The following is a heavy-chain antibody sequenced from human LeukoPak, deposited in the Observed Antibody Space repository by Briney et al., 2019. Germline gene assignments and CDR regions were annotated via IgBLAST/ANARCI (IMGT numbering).Heavy chain of an antibody. J-gene: IGHJ6*02. D-gene: IGHD2-2*02. CDR3: ARDRKDTLPVSRGMDV. CDR1: GFTFSSYA. CDR2: ISYDGSNK. Sequence: GRSLRLSCAASGFTFSSYAMHWVRQAPGKGLEWVAVISYDGSNKYYADSVKGRFTISRDNSKNTLYLQMNSRRAEDTAVYYCARDRKDTLPVSRGMDVWGQGTTVTVSS. V-gene: IGHV3-30-3*01.